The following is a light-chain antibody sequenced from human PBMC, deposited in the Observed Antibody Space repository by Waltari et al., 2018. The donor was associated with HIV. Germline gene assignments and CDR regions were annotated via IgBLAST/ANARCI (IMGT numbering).Light chain of an antibody. J-gene: IGKJ4*01. CDR3: QQCYSIPPLT. Sequence: DIVMTQSPDSLAVSLGERATINCKSSQSVLYSSNNKNYLAWYQQKPGQPPRLLIYWASTRESGVPDRFSGSGSGTDFTLTISSLQAEDVAVYYCQQCYSIPPLTFGGGTKVEIK. V-gene: IGKV4-1*01. CDR1: QSVLYSSNNKNY. CDR2: WAS.